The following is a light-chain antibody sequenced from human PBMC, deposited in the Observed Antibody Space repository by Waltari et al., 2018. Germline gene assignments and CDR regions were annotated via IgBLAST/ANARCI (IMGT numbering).Light chain of an antibody. J-gene: IGLJ3*02. Sequence: QSVLNQPHSASGTPGQRVSISCSGGSSNIGSNGVTWYQQSPGSAPKLLIYNSNKRPSGVPDRFSASKSGTSASLAIGGLRSEDEADFYCGSWDTNLNGWVFGGGTKVTVL. CDR3: GSWDTNLNGWV. CDR1: SSNIGSNG. V-gene: IGLV1-44*01. CDR2: NSN.